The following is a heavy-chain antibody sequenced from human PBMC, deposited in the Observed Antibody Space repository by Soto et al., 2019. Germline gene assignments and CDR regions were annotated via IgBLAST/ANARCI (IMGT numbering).Heavy chain of an antibody. D-gene: IGHD1-20*01. CDR1: GGSISSGDYY. V-gene: IGHV4-30-4*01. CDR2: IYYSGST. Sequence: QVQLQESGPGRVKPSQTLSLTCTVSGGSISSGDYYWSWIRQPPGKGLEWIGYIYYSGSTCYNPSLKIQVTLSVGTSKTQSSLELSSVTAADSALYYCARDGVNSLPFDLWGRGTLVT. J-gene: IGHJ2*01. CDR3: ARDGVNSLPFDL.